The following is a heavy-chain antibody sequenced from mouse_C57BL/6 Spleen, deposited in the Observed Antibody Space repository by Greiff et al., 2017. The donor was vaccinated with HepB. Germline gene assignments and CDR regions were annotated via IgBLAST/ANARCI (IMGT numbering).Heavy chain of an antibody. J-gene: IGHJ2*01. CDR1: GYTFTSYW. CDR2: INPSNGGT. D-gene: IGHD1-1*01. CDR3: SRSIGTTPLGY. V-gene: IGHV1-53*01. Sequence: VQLQQSGTELVKPGASVKLSCKASGYTFTSYWMHWVKQRPGQGLEWIGNINPSNGGTNYNEKFKSKATLTVDKSSITAYRQLSSLTSEDSAVYYCSRSIGTTPLGYWGQGTTLTVSS.